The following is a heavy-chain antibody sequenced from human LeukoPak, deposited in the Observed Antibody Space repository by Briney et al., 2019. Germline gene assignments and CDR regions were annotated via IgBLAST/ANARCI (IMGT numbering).Heavy chain of an antibody. J-gene: IGHJ4*02. Sequence: PGGSLRLSCAASGFTVSTNYMSWVRQAPGKGLEWVSSISSSSSYIYYADSVKGRFTISRDNAKNSLYLQMNSLRAEDTAVYYCARDGGLLWFGELYYFDYWGQGTLVIVSS. D-gene: IGHD3-10*01. CDR1: GFTVSTNY. V-gene: IGHV3-21*01. CDR3: ARDGGLLWFGELYYFDY. CDR2: ISSSSSYI.